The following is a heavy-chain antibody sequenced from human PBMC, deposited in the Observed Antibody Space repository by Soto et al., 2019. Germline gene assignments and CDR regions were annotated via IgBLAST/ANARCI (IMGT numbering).Heavy chain of an antibody. CDR3: TTYSSGYFDY. D-gene: IGHD3-22*01. CDR2: IKSKTDGGTT. V-gene: IGHV3-15*01. J-gene: IGHJ4*02. Sequence: GESLKISCAASGFTFSNAWMSWVRQAPGKGLEWVGRIKSKTDGGTTDYAAPVKGRFTISRDDSKNTLYLQMNSLKTEDTAVYYCTTYSSGYFDYWGQGTLVTVSS. CDR1: GFTFSNAW.